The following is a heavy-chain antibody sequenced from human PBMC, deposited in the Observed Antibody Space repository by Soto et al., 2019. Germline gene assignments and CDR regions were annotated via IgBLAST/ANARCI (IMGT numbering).Heavy chain of an antibody. V-gene: IGHV4-38-2*01. D-gene: IGHD2-8*01. Sequence: PSETLSLTCAVSGYSISSGYYWGWIRQPPGKGLEWIGSIYHSGSTYYNPSLKSRVTISVDTSKNQFSLKLSSVTAADTAVYYCARQGGVLMVYAIEGNWFDPWGQGTLVTVSS. CDR2: IYHSGST. CDR3: ARQGGVLMVYAIEGNWFDP. CDR1: GYSISSGYY. J-gene: IGHJ5*02.